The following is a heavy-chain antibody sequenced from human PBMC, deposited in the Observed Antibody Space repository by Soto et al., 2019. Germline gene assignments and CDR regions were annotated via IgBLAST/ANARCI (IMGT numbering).Heavy chain of an antibody. CDR2: ISAYNGNA. V-gene: IGHV1-18*01. J-gene: IGHJ5*02. D-gene: IGHD2-15*01. CDR1: GYTFTSYG. Sequence: GASVKVSCKASGYTFTSYGISWVRQAPGQGLEWMGWISAYNGNANYAQKLQGRVTMTTDTSTSTAYMELRSLRSDDTAVYYCARIGYCSGGSCYQGWFDPWGQGTLVTVSS. CDR3: ARIGYCSGGSCYQGWFDP.